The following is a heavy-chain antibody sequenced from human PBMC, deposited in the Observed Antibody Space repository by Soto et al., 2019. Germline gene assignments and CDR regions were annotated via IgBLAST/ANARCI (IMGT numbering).Heavy chain of an antibody. CDR2: IYYSGST. D-gene: IGHD5-18*01. V-gene: IGHV4-59*08. CDR3: ARRYGSCFDY. Sequence: QVQLQESGPGLVKPSETLSLTCTVSGGSISSYYWSWIRQPPGKGLEWIGYIYYSGSTNYNPSLMSRVTISVDTSKNQFALKLSYVTAADTDVYYCARRYGSCFDYWCQGTLVTFSS. CDR1: GGSISSYY. J-gene: IGHJ4*02.